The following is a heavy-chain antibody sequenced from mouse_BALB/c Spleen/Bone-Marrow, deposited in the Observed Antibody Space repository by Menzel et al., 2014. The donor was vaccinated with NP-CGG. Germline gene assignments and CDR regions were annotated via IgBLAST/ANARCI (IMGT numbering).Heavy chain of an antibody. J-gene: IGHJ1*01. CDR1: GNSITSDYG. CDR3: ARSADWYFEV. CDR2: IRYSGST. Sequence: EVHLVESGPGLVKPSQSLSLTCTVTGNSITSDYGWNWIRQFPGNKLEWMGYIRYSGSTSYNPSLKSRISITRDTSKNQIFLQLNSVTTEDTATYCCARSADWYFEVWGAGTTVTVSA. V-gene: IGHV3-2*02.